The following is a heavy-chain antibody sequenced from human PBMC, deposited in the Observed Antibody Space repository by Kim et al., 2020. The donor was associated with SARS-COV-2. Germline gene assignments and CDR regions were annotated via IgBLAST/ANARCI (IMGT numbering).Heavy chain of an antibody. Sequence: ASVKVSCKVSGYTFTSHGMTWVRQAPGQGLEWMGWINTDNGDTKYSQKFQGRVIITRDTSASTAYMDLSSLRSEDTAVYFCVRTKNLDYWGQGTLVTVSS. V-gene: IGHV1-3*04. CDR2: INTDNGDT. D-gene: IGHD2-8*01. CDR1: GYTFTSHG. CDR3: VRTKNLDY. J-gene: IGHJ4*02.